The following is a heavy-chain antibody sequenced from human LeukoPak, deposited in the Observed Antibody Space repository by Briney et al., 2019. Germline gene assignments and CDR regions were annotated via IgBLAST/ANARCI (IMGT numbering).Heavy chain of an antibody. CDR2: IYYSGST. CDR1: GGSISSYY. CDR3: AGTNPGYYYDSSGKPWALDPFDI. D-gene: IGHD3-22*01. V-gene: IGHV4-59*08. J-gene: IGHJ3*02. Sequence: SETLSLTCTVSGGSISSYYWSWIRQPPGKGLEWIGYIYYSGSTNYNTSLKSRVTISVDTSKNQFSLKLSSVTAADTAVYYCAGTNPGYYYDSSGKPWALDPFDIWGQGTMVTVSS.